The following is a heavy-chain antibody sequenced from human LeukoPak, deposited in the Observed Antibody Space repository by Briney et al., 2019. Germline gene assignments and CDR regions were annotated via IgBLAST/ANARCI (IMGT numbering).Heavy chain of an antibody. CDR3: ARDETGYYYYYMDV. CDR2: INQDGSEK. D-gene: IGHD1-14*01. CDR1: GVTFSNYW. J-gene: IGHJ6*03. Sequence: GGSLRLSCVDSGVTFSNYWMNWVRQAPGKGLEWVANINQDGSEKYYVDSVKGRFTISRDNAKNSLYLQMNSLRAEDTAVYYCARDETGYYYYYMDVWGKGTTVTISS. V-gene: IGHV3-7*01.